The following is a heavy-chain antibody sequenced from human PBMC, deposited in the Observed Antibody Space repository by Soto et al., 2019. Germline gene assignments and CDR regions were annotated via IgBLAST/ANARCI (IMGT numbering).Heavy chain of an antibody. Sequence: ASVKVSCKASGYSFSTYGVAWVRQAPGQGPEWMGCINPHNGFPIYAQKLQGRVTMTTDTSKTTAYMELWSLRYDDTAIYYCASSYGSGSYSDYWG. CDR2: INPHNGFP. CDR3: ASSYGSGSYSDY. V-gene: IGHV1-18*01. CDR1: GYSFSTYG. J-gene: IGHJ4*01. D-gene: IGHD3-10*01.